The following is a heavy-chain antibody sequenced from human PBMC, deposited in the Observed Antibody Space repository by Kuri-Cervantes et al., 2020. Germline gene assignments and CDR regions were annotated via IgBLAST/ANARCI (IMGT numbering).Heavy chain of an antibody. CDR1: GFTFSSYG. D-gene: IGHD3-16*01. J-gene: IGHJ6*02. CDR3: AWGDGMDV. CDR2: INHSGST. V-gene: IGHV4-34*08. Sequence: GSLRLSCAASGFTFSSYGMHWVRQPPGKGLEWIGEINHSGSTNYNPSLKSRVTISVDTSKNQFSLKLSSVTAADTAVYYCAWGDGMDVWGQGTTVTVSS.